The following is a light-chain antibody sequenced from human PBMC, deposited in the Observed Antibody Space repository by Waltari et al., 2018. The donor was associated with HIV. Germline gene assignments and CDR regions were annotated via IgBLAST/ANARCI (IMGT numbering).Light chain of an antibody. CDR2: GAS. J-gene: IGKJ2*01. CDR1: QSICTK. Sequence: DIHMTQSPSTLTVSVGQRVTMSCRASQSICTKLAWYQQKPGKAPSLLLFGASTLLSGVPSRFSGSGSGTEFTLTIANLQPDDVAVYFCQQYETCCSFGRGT. CDR3: QQYETCCS. V-gene: IGKV1-5*03.